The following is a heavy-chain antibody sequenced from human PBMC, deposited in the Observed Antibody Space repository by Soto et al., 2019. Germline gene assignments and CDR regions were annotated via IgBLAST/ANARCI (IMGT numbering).Heavy chain of an antibody. CDR2: ISYFGAT. J-gene: IGHJ6*02. CDR1: VDSISAYY. V-gene: IGHV4-59*01. D-gene: IGHD2-2*01. Sequence: PSETLSVTSTLSVDSISAYYWNWIRQTPGKGLEWIGYISYFGATSYNPSLKTRVSMSTDASKNQFSLSLSSVTAADTAVYYCGGQLRDLALSMDVWGQGTTVTVSS. CDR3: GGQLRDLALSMDV.